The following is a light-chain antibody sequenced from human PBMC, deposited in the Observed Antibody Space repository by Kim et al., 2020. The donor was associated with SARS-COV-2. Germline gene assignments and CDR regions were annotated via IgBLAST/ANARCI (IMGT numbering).Light chain of an antibody. CDR2: DNN. J-gene: IGLJ3*02. Sequence: QSVLTQPPSMSAAPGQKVTISCSGSNSNIGSNVVSWYQQFPGKAPKLLIYDNNKRPSGIPDRFSSSKSGTSATLGITGLRTGDEAHYYCATWDTSLTVGVFGGGTQLTVL. V-gene: IGLV1-51*01. CDR1: NSNIGSNV. CDR3: ATWDTSLTVGV.